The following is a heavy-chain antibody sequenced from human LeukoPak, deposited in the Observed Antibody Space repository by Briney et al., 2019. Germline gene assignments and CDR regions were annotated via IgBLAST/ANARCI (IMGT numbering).Heavy chain of an antibody. CDR3: ARDGDYDSSGYTDY. CDR2: IIPILGIA. V-gene: IGHV1-69*04. D-gene: IGHD3-22*01. Sequence: SVKVSCKASGGTFSSYAISWVRQAPGQGLEWMGRIIPILGIANYAQKFQGRVTITADKSTSTAYMELSSLRSEDTAVYYCARDGDYDSSGYTDYWGQGTLVTVSS. J-gene: IGHJ4*02. CDR1: GGTFSSYA.